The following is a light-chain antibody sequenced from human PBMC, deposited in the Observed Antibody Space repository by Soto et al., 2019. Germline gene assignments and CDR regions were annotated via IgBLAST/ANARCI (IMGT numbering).Light chain of an antibody. J-gene: IGLJ1*01. CDR2: EVT. Sequence: QSALTQPASVSGSPGQSITISCTGTSAHIGLYNFVSWYQQHPGKAPKLLIHEVTIRPSGVSNRFSGSKSVNTASLSISGLQAEDEADYYCSSYTSDSTHVFGTGTKLTVL. CDR3: SSYTSDSTHV. CDR1: SAHIGLYNF. V-gene: IGLV2-14*01.